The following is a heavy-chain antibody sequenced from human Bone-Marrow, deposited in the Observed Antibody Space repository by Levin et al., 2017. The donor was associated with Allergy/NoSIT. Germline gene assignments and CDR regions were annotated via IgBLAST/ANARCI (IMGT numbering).Heavy chain of an antibody. V-gene: IGHV1-69*06. CDR3: GRCYDGDSYYYDMDV. Sequence: ASVKVSCKASGGTFSTYAISWVRQAPGQGLEWMGGIIPISGTTNYAQKFQGRVTITADTSTSTAYMELNSLISEDTAVYYCGRCYDGDSYYYDMDVWGQGTAVTVSS. CDR1: GGTFSTYA. D-gene: IGHD2-15*01. CDR2: IIPISGTT. J-gene: IGHJ6*02.